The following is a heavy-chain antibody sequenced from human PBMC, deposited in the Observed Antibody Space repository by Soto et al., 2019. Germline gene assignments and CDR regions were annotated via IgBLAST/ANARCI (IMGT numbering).Heavy chain of an antibody. Sequence: QVQLVDSGGGVVQPGRSLRLSCAASGFTFSTYGMHWVRQVPGKGLEWVAVISNDGRNKYYADSVKGRFTISRDDSKNTMYLHSNNLRPEDTAVYYCARDHHKSGWYNVGNYWGRGTLVTVSS. V-gene: IGHV3-30*03. CDR1: GFTFSTYG. D-gene: IGHD6-13*01. CDR3: ARDHHKSGWYNVGNY. J-gene: IGHJ4*02. CDR2: ISNDGRNK.